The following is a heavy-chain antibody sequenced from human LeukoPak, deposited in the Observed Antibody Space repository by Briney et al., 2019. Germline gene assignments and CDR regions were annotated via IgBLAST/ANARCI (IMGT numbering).Heavy chain of an antibody. CDR3: ARASGSGYYYVFDY. Sequence: PSETLSLTCTVSGGSISSHYWSWIRQPPGKGLEWIGYIYYSGSTNYNPSLKSRVTISVDTSKNQFFLKLSSVTAADTAVYYCARASGSGYYYVFDYWGQGTLVTVSS. V-gene: IGHV4-59*11. CDR2: IYYSGST. D-gene: IGHD3-22*01. J-gene: IGHJ4*02. CDR1: GGSISSHY.